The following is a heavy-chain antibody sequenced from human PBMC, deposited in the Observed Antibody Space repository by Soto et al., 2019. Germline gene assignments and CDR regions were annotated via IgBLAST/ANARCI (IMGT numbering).Heavy chain of an antibody. J-gene: IGHJ4*02. V-gene: IGHV3-64*01. CDR1: GFTFGSYP. CDR2: ISTNGDST. Sequence: EVQLVESGGGLVQPGGSLRLSCTASGFTFGSYPMHWVRQAPGKGLEYVSAISTNGDSTFYANSVKGRFTISRDNSKNTLYLQMGSLRAEDMGVYYCASEGMSSPRWVFDYWGQGTLVTASS. CDR3: ASEGMSSPRWVFDY.